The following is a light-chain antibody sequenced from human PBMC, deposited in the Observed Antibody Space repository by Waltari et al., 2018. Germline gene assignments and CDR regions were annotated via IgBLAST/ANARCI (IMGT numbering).Light chain of an antibody. CDR2: ANN. CDR3: ATWDGSLNGPV. Sequence: QSVLTQPPSASGTPGQRVTISCSGSDPNIVRYAVGRYQQFPGMAPRLLIFANNQRPSWVPDRFSGSKSGTSASLAISGLQTEDEADYYCATWDGSLNGPVFGGGTKLTVL. V-gene: IGLV1-44*01. CDR1: DPNIVRYA. J-gene: IGLJ2*01.